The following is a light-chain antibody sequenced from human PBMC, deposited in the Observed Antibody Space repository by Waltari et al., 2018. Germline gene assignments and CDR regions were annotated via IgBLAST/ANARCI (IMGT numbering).Light chain of an antibody. Sequence: DIVMTQSPDSVAVSLGERATINCKSSQSVLYNSNDKNYLAWYQQKPGQPPKLPIYWASTRESGVPDRFSGSGSGTDFTLTISSLQAEDVAVYYCQQYYRSRTFGQGTKVEIK. CDR1: QSVLYNSNDKNY. J-gene: IGKJ1*01. V-gene: IGKV4-1*01. CDR2: WAS. CDR3: QQYYRSRT.